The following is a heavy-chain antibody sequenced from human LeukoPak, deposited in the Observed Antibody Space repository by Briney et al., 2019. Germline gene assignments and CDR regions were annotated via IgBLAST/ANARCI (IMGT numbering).Heavy chain of an antibody. J-gene: IGHJ4*02. Sequence: SETLSLTCTVSGGSISSYYWSWIRQPPGKGLEWIGYIYYSGSTNYNPSLKSRVTISVDKSKNQFSLKLSSVTAADTAVYYCASGGYCSGGSCGIDYWGQGTLVTVSS. CDR3: ASGGYCSGGSCGIDY. V-gene: IGHV4-59*12. D-gene: IGHD2-15*01. CDR2: IYYSGST. CDR1: GGSISSYY.